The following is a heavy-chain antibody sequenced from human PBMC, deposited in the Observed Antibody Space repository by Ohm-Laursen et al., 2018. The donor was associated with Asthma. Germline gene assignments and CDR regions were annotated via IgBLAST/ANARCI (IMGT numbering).Heavy chain of an antibody. CDR2: IDTKTGNP. CDR1: GYPFTGYA. Sequence: GASVKVSCKASGYPFTGYAVHWVRQAPGQGLEWMGWIDTKTGNPKFAQGFTGRFVFSLDTSISTAYLQISSPKAEDTGVYYCSRGYSSGWTVGYWGQGTLVTVSS. CDR3: SRGYSSGWTVGY. D-gene: IGHD6-19*01. V-gene: IGHV7-4-1*02. J-gene: IGHJ4*02.